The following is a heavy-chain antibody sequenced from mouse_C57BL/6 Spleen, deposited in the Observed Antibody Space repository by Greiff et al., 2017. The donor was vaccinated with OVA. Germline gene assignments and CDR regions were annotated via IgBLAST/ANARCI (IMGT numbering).Heavy chain of an antibody. J-gene: IGHJ3*01. V-gene: IGHV1-15*01. Sequence: QVQLQQSGAELVRPGASVTLSCKASGYTFTDYEMHWVKQTPVHGLEWIGAIDPETGGTAYNQKFKGKAILTADKSSSTAYMELRSLTSEDSAVYYCTRSGIGYDPFAYWGQGTLVTVSA. D-gene: IGHD2-2*01. CDR1: GYTFTDYE. CDR2: IDPETGGT. CDR3: TRSGIGYDPFAY.